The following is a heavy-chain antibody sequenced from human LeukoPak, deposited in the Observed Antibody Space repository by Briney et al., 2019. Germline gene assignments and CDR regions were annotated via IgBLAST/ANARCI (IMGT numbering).Heavy chain of an antibody. V-gene: IGHV5-51*01. CDR2: LYPRDSDT. Sequence: GESLKISCKGSGYSFTTYWIGWVRQMPGKGLEWLGILYPRDSDTRYSPSFQGQVTISADKSVSTAYLQWSSPKASDTAMYYCARSSGTYSDAFDIWGQGTMVTVSS. D-gene: IGHD1-14*01. CDR3: ARSSGTYSDAFDI. J-gene: IGHJ3*02. CDR1: GYSFTTYW.